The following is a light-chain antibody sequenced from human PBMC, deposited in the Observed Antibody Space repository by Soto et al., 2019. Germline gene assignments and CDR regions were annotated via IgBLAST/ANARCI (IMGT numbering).Light chain of an antibody. Sequence: EIVMKQSPDTLSVSPGERATLSCRASQSISSNLAWYQQKPGQPPSLVIYDTSTRATGIPARFSGSGSGTEFTLTISSLQSEDFAVYYCQQYNSWPPITFGQGTRLEIK. V-gene: IGKV3-15*01. CDR3: QQYNSWPPIT. CDR2: DTS. J-gene: IGKJ5*01. CDR1: QSISSN.